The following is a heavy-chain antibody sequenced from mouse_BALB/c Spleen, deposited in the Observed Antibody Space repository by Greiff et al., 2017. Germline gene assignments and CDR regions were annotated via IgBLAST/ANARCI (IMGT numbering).Heavy chain of an antibody. CDR2: ISDGGSYT. Sequence: EVKLVESGGGLVKPGGSLKLSCAASGFTFSDYYMYWVRQTPEKRLEWVATISDGGSYTYYPDSVKGRFTISRDNAKNNLYLQMSSLKSEDTAMYYCARDLYYGNYVDYAMDYWGQGTSVTVSS. CDR3: ARDLYYGNYVDYAMDY. J-gene: IGHJ4*01. CDR1: GFTFSDYY. V-gene: IGHV5-4*02. D-gene: IGHD2-1*01.